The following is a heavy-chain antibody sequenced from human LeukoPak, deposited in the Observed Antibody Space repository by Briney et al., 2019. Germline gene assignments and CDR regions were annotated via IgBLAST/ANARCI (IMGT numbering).Heavy chain of an antibody. CDR2: ISDSGGST. CDR1: GFTFSSYA. D-gene: IGHD1-1*01. CDR3: AKVGLERRVFDY. Sequence: GGSLRLSCAASGFTFSSYAMSWVRQAPGKGLEWVSAISDSGGSTYYADSVKGRFTISRDNSKNTLYLQMNSLRAEDTAVYYCAKVGLERRVFDYWGQGTLVTVSS. V-gene: IGHV3-23*01. J-gene: IGHJ4*02.